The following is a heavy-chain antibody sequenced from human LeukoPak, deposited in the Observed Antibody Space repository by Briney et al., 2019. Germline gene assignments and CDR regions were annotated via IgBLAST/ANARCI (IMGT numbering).Heavy chain of an antibody. J-gene: IGHJ5*02. CDR3: ARDRYCSSTSCRPDWFDP. Sequence: GGSLRLSCAASGFTFSSYGMNWVRQAPGKGLEWVSSITGSSSYIYYADSVKGRFTISRDNAKNSLYLQMNSLRAEDTAVYYCARDRYCSSTSCRPDWFDPWGQGTLVTVSS. CDR1: GFTFSSYG. D-gene: IGHD2-2*01. V-gene: IGHV3-21*01. CDR2: ITGSSSYI.